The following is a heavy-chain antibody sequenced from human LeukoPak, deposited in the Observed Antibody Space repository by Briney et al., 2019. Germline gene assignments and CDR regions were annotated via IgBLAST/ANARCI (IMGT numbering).Heavy chain of an antibody. D-gene: IGHD6-13*01. Sequence: EASVKVSCKASGYTFTSYGISWVRQAPGQGLEWMGWISAYNGNTNYAQKLQGRVTMTTDTSTSTAYMELSSLRSEDTAVYYCARRAAAGTGNWFDPWGQGTLVTVSS. CDR3: ARRAAAGTGNWFDP. V-gene: IGHV1-18*01. J-gene: IGHJ5*02. CDR2: ISAYNGNT. CDR1: GYTFTSYG.